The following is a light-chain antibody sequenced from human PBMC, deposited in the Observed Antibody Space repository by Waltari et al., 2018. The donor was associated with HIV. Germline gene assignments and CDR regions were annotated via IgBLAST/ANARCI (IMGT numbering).Light chain of an antibody. CDR2: DSN. CDR3: GTWDSSLSAWV. Sequence: QSVLTQPPSVSAAPGQKVTISCSGSSSNLGNNYVTWYQQLPGTAPKLLIYDSNKRPSGIPYRFSGSKSGTSGTLAITGLQTGDEADYYCGTWDSSLSAWVFGGGTKLTVL. J-gene: IGLJ3*02. CDR1: SSNLGNNY. V-gene: IGLV1-51*01.